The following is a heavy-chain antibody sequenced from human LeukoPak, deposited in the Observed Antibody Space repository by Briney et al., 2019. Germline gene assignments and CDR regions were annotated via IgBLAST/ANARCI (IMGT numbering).Heavy chain of an antibody. CDR3: AGDVDHYDTAGKDLVDI. D-gene: IGHD3-22*01. V-gene: IGHV1-2*02. CDR1: GYTFTGHY. J-gene: IGHJ3*02. CDR2: INPNRDGT. Sequence: ASVKVSCKASGYTFTGHYIQRVRLAPAHGLEWMGWINPNRDGTNYAQKLQGSVTMTRDTSISKAYMELSTLRSDDTAVYYWAGDVDHYDTAGKDLVDIWGQGTMVTISS.